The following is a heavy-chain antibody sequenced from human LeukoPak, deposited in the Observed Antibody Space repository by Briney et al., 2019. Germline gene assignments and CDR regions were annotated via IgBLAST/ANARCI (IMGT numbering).Heavy chain of an antibody. Sequence: KPSETLSLTCTVSGCSISSYYWSWIRQPPGKGLEWIGYIYYSGSTNYNPSLKSRVTISVDTSKNHFSLKLSSVTAADTAVYYCAREYYDILTGTTGAFDIWGQGTMVTVSS. CDR2: IYYSGST. CDR3: AREYYDILTGTTGAFDI. J-gene: IGHJ3*02. CDR1: GCSISSYY. D-gene: IGHD3-9*01. V-gene: IGHV4-59*08.